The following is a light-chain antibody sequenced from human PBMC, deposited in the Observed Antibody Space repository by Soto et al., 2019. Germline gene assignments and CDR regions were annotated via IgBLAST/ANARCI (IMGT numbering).Light chain of an antibody. Sequence: DIVMTQSPATLSVSPGERATLSCRASQSVNSNLAWYQQKPGQAPRLLIYGASTRATGIPARFSGSGSGTEFTLTISSLQSEDFAVYYCQQSNNWPYTFGQGTKLEIK. CDR2: GAS. V-gene: IGKV3-15*01. CDR1: QSVNSN. CDR3: QQSNNWPYT. J-gene: IGKJ2*01.